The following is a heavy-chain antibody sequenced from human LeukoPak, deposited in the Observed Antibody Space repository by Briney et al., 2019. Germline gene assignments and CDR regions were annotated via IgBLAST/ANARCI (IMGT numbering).Heavy chain of an antibody. Sequence: GASVKVSCKASGYTFTGYYMHWVRQAPGQGLEWMGWINPNSGGTNYAQKFQGRVTMTRDTSISTAYMELSRLRSDDTAVYYCAREGSGSYEGNWFDPWGQGTLVTVSS. D-gene: IGHD1-26*01. V-gene: IGHV1-2*02. CDR3: AREGSGSYEGNWFDP. CDR1: GYTFTGYY. J-gene: IGHJ5*02. CDR2: INPNSGGT.